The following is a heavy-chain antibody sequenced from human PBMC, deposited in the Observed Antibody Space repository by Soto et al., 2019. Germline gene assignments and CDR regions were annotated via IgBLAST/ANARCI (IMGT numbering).Heavy chain of an antibody. V-gene: IGHV3-53*01. D-gene: IGHD5-12*01. CDR1: GFTVSSNY. CDR2: IYSGGST. Sequence: PGGSLRLSCAASGFTVSSNYMSWVRQAPGKGLEWVSVIYSGGSTYYADSVKGRFTISRDNSKNTLYLQMNSLRAEDTAVYYCATPYGYSGYGPNYYYYYGMDVWGQGTTVTVSS. J-gene: IGHJ6*02. CDR3: ATPYGYSGYGPNYYYYYGMDV.